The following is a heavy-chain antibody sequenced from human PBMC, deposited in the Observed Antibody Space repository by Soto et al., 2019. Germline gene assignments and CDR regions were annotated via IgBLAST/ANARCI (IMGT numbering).Heavy chain of an antibody. CDR2: ISPQGGST. D-gene: IGHD3-9*01. V-gene: IGHV3-64D*06. J-gene: IGHJ1*01. CDR3: VNMMSTRGVFDL. Sequence: LRLSSSAAGFAFSSYAMQWVRQTPGKGLEYVSAISPQGGSTYYADCVKGRFTISRDDSKNTVYLQRSSLTPDDKAVYYCVNMMSTRGVFDLWGQGTLVTVSS. CDR1: GFAFSSYA.